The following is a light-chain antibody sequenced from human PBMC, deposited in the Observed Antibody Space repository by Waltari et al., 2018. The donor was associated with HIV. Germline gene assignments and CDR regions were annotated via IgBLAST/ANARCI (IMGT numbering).Light chain of an antibody. CDR1: SSDVGGYNL. Sequence: QSALTQPASVSGSPGQSITISCTGTSSDVGGYNLVSWYQQHPGQAPKLMIYEVSKRPSGVSNLFSGSKSGNTASLTISGLQAEDEADYYCCAYAGSTTYVIFGGGTKLTVL. CDR2: EVS. CDR3: CAYAGSTTYVI. J-gene: IGLJ2*01. V-gene: IGLV2-23*02.